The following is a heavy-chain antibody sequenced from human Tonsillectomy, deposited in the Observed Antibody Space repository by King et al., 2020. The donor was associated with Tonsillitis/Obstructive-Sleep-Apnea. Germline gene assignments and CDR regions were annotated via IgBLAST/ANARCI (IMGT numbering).Heavy chain of an antibody. D-gene: IGHD2-2*01. V-gene: IGHV3-64*01. CDR1: RFTFSSYA. CDR3: ARANCSTTSCLNDY. Sequence: QLVQSGGGLVQPGGSLRLSCAASRFTFSSYAMHWVRQGPGKGLEYVSAISTHGGSTYYASSVKGRFTISRDNSKNTLFLQMGSLRAEDMAIYYCARANCSTTSCLNDYWGQGTLVTVSS. CDR2: ISTHGGST. J-gene: IGHJ4*02.